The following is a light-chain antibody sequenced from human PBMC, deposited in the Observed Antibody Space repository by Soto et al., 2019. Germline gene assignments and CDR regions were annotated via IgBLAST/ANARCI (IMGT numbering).Light chain of an antibody. V-gene: IGKV3-15*01. J-gene: IGKJ3*01. CDR3: QQYNNWPPGAT. CDR2: YAS. CDR1: LTVNTN. Sequence: DIVMTQSPATLSVSPGERATLSCRASLTVNTNLAWYQQKPGQAPRLLIYYASTRATGIPARFSGSGSVKDFTLTISSVQSEDSAVYYCQQYNNWPPGATFGPGTKVEIK.